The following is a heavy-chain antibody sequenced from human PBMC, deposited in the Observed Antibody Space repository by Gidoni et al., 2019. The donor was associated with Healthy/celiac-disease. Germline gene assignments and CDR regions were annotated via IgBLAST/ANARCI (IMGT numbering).Heavy chain of an antibody. CDR1: GLTFTSSA. J-gene: IGHJ6*02. Sequence: QMQLVQSGPEVKKPGTSVKVSCKASGLTFTSSAVQWVRQARGQRLEWIGWIVVGSGNTNYAQKFQERVTITRDMSTSTAYMELSSLRSEDTAVYYCAADRGEAGYYYGMDVWGQGTTVTVSS. V-gene: IGHV1-58*01. CDR2: IVVGSGNT. CDR3: AADRGEAGYYYGMDV. D-gene: IGHD3-10*01.